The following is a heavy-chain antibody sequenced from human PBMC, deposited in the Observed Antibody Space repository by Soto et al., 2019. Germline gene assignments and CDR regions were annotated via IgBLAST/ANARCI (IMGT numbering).Heavy chain of an antibody. Sequence: GGSLRLSCAASGFTFSSYSMNWVRQAPGKGLEWVSYISSSSSTIYYADSVKGRFTISRDNAKNSLYLQMNSLRAEDTAVYYCARAEFMDVWGKGTTVTVSS. J-gene: IGHJ6*03. V-gene: IGHV3-48*01. CDR1: GFTFSSYS. CDR3: ARAEFMDV. CDR2: ISSSSSTI.